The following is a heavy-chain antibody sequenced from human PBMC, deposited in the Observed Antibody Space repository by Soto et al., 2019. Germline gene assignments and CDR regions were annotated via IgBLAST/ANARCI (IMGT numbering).Heavy chain of an antibody. CDR1: GGSISSDY. CDR2: IHYSGSS. Sequence: PSETLSLTCAVSGGSISSDYWSWIRQPPGKGLEWIGYIHYSGSSYYNPSLKSRVTISVDMSKNQLSLKLSSVTVADTAVYYCARLYGTNYYYYYMEVRGKGTTVTVSS. D-gene: IGHD4-17*01. CDR3: ARLYGTNYYYYYMEV. J-gene: IGHJ6*03. V-gene: IGHV4-59*13.